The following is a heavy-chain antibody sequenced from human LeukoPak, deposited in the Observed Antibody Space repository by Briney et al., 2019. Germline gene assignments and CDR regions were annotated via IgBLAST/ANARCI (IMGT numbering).Heavy chain of an antibody. CDR3: ARDLEADAFDI. CDR1: GFTFSSYA. J-gene: IGHJ3*02. CDR2: ISYDGSNK. D-gene: IGHD5-24*01. Sequence: GGSLRLSCAASGFTFSSYAMHWVRQAPGKGLEWVAVISYDGSNKYYADSVKGRFTISRDNSKNTLYLQMNSLRAEDTAVYHCARDLEADAFDIWGQGTMVTVSS. V-gene: IGHV3-30-3*01.